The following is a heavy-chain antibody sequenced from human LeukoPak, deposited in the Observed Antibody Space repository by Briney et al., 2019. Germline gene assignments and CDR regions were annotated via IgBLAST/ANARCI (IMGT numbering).Heavy chain of an antibody. CDR2: IYSGGST. Sequence: PGGSLRLSCAASGFTVSSNYMSWVRQAPGKGLEWVSVIYSGGSTYYADSVKGRFTISRDNSKNTLYLQMNSLRAEDTAVYYCARRIQLWSPFDYWGQGTLVTVSS. CDR3: ARRIQLWSPFDY. V-gene: IGHV3-53*01. J-gene: IGHJ4*02. CDR1: GFTVSSNY. D-gene: IGHD5-18*01.